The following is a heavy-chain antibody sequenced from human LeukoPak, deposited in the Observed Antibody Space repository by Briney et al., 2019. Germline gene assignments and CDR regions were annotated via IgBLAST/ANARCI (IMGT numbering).Heavy chain of an antibody. CDR1: GGSISSSNW. J-gene: IGHJ4*02. Sequence: PSGTLSLTCAVSGGSISSSNWWSWVRQPPGKGLEWIGEIYHSGSTNYNPSLKSRVTISVDKSKNQFSLKLSSVTAADTAVYYCAKGQVESGYSYGHDYWGQGTLVTVSS. CDR2: IYHSGST. D-gene: IGHD5-18*01. CDR3: AKGQVESGYSYGHDY. V-gene: IGHV4-4*02.